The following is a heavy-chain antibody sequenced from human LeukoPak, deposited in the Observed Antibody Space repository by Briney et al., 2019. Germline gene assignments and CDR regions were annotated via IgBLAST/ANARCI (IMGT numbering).Heavy chain of an antibody. V-gene: IGHV3-21*04. Sequence: PGGSLRLSCAASGFTFSSYSMNWVRQAPGKGLEWVSSISSSSSYIYYADSVKGRFTISRDNSKNTLYLQMNSLRAEDTAVYYCAKLLGSWYYFDYWGQGTLVTVSS. J-gene: IGHJ4*02. CDR1: GFTFSSYS. CDR3: AKLLGSWYYFDY. D-gene: IGHD6-13*01. CDR2: ISSSSSYI.